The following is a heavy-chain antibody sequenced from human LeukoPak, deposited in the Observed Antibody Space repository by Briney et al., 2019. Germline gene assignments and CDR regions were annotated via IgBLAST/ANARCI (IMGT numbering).Heavy chain of an antibody. D-gene: IGHD5-18*01. CDR3: RRAASTWIQHHACDI. CDR2: ISWNSGSI. V-gene: IGHV3-9*03. Sequence: GRSLRLSCAACGFTFDDYAMHWVRQAPGKGLEWVSGISWNSGSIGYADSVKGRFTISRDNAKNSLYLQMNSLRAEDMALYYCRRAASTWIQHHACDIWGHRTMVTVSS. CDR1: GFTFDDYA. J-gene: IGHJ3*02.